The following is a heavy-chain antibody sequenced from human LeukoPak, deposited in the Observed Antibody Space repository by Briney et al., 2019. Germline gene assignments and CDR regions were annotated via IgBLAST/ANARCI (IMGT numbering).Heavy chain of an antibody. Sequence: PSDTLSLTCTVSGGSIRSGDHYWSWIRQPPGKGLEWVGYIYFSGSTYYNPSLKSRVTISVDTSTSQFSLNLRSVTAADTAIYYCARYCSGTSCLGPFDSWGPGTLVTVSS. V-gene: IGHV4-30-4*02. CDR1: GGSIRSGDHY. CDR2: IYFSGST. J-gene: IGHJ4*02. CDR3: ARYCSGTSCLGPFDS. D-gene: IGHD2-2*01.